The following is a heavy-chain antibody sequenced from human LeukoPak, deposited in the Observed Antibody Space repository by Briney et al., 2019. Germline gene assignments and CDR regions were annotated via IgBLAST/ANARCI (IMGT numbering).Heavy chain of an antibody. J-gene: IGHJ4*02. D-gene: IGHD4-17*01. Sequence: GGSLRLSCAASGFTFSSYGMHWVRQAPGKGLEWVAFIRYDGSNKYYADSVKGRFTISRDNSKNTLYLQMNSLRAEDTAVYYCANMRGYGDYSNAPFDYWGQGTLVTVSS. CDR3: ANMRGYGDYSNAPFDY. CDR2: IRYDGSNK. V-gene: IGHV3-30*02. CDR1: GFTFSSYG.